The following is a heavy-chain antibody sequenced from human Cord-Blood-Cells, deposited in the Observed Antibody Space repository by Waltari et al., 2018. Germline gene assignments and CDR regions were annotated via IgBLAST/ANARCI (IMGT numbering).Heavy chain of an antibody. CDR3: ARGREKSALIIAAAGTLDY. CDR2: INHSGST. Sequence: QVQLQQWGAGLLKPSETLSLTCAVYGGSFSGYYWSWIRKPPGKGLEWIGEINHSGSTNYNPSLKSRVTISVDTSKNQFSLKLSSVTAADTAVYYCARGREKSALIIAAAGTLDYWGQGTLVTVSS. CDR1: GGSFSGYY. V-gene: IGHV4-34*01. D-gene: IGHD6-13*01. J-gene: IGHJ4*02.